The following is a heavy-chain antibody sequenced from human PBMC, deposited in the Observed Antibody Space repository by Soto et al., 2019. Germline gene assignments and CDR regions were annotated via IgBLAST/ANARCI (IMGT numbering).Heavy chain of an antibody. D-gene: IGHD3-16*01. CDR1: GGSISSSSYY. CDR3: ARRRFEGYYYGMDV. V-gene: IGHV4-39*01. J-gene: IGHJ6*02. Sequence: QLQLQESGPGLVKPSETLSLTCTVSGGSISSSSYYWGWIRQPPGKGLEWIGSIYYSGSTYYNPSTTRRVTLSVDTPKNQFSLKLSSVTAAGTAVYYCARRRFEGYYYGMDVWGQGTTVTVSS. CDR2: IYYSGST.